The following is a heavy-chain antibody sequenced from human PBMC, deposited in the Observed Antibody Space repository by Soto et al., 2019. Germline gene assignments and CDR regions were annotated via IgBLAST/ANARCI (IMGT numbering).Heavy chain of an antibody. CDR3: ARDYPPVRYYYYSSGYSYGMDV. J-gene: IGHJ6*02. Sequence: QVQLVESGGGVVQPGRSLRLSCAASGFTFSSYGMHWVRQAPGKGLEWVAVIWYDGSNKYYADSVKGRFTISRDNSKNKLDLQMNHLRGEDKAVYYCARDYPPVRYYYYSSGYSYGMDVWGQGTTVTVSS. V-gene: IGHV3-33*01. CDR1: GFTFSSYG. CDR2: IWYDGSNK. D-gene: IGHD3-22*01.